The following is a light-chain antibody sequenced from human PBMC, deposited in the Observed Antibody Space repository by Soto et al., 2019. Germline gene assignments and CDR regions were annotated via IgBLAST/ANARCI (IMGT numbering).Light chain of an antibody. Sequence: QSALTQPASVSGSPGQSITISCTGTSSDVGRYNLVSWYQQHPGKAPKLMIYEGSKRPSGASNRFSGSKSGNTASLTFSGLQAEDEADYYCCSYAGSSTFRVVFGGGTKLTVL. CDR2: EGS. CDR3: CSYAGSSTFRVV. CDR1: SSDVGRYNL. J-gene: IGLJ2*01. V-gene: IGLV2-23*03.